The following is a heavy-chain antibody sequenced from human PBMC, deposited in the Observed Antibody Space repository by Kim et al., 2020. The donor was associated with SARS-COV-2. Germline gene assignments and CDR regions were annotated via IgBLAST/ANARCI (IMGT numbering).Heavy chain of an antibody. D-gene: IGHD3-16*02. V-gene: IGHV3-13*04. J-gene: IGHJ6*02. CDR3: ARGPGSIVDYYYGMDV. CDR1: GFTFSSYD. Sequence: GGSLRLSCVASGFTFSSYDMHWVRQATGKGLEWVSAIGTAGDTYYPGSVKGRFTISRENAKNSLYLQMNSLRAGDTAVYYCARGPGSIVDYYYGMDVWGQGTTVTVSS. CDR2: IGTAGDT.